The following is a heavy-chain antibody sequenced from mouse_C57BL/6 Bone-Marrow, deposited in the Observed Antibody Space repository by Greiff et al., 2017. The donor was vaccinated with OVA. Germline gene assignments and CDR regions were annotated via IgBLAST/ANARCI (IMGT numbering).Heavy chain of an antibody. Sequence: EVQLVESGGGLVQPKGSLKLSCAASGFSFNTYAMNWVRQAPGQGLEWVARIRRKSNNYATYYAVSVKDRFTISINDSESMLKLQMNNLRAEDTAMYYYVIATVVATSDYYAMDYWGQGTSVTVSS. V-gene: IGHV10-1*01. D-gene: IGHD1-1*01. J-gene: IGHJ4*01. CDR3: VIATVVATSDYYAMDY. CDR2: IRRKSNNYAT. CDR1: GFSFNTYA.